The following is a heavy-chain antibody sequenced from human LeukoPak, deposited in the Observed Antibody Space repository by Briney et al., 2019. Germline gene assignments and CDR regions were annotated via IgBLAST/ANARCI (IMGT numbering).Heavy chain of an antibody. V-gene: IGHV1-18*01. D-gene: IGHD5-24*01. CDR1: GYSFTSYG. J-gene: IGHJ4*02. CDR2: ISAYNGNT. CDR3: ASTSGWLTLED. Sequence: ASVKVSCKASGYSFTSYGLSWVRQAPGQGLEWMGWISAYNGNTNYAQKLQGRVTMTTDTSTSTVYMELSSLRSEDTAVYYCASTSGWLTLEDWGQGTLVTVSS.